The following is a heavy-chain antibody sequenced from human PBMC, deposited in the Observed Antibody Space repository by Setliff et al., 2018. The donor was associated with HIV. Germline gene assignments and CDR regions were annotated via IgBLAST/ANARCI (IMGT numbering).Heavy chain of an antibody. J-gene: IGHJ4*02. D-gene: IGHD3-10*01. Sequence: SETLSLTCTVSGGSLTGYHWSWIRQSAGKELAWIGRMYCTGTTAYNPSLMIRVTLSIYRSKNQFALEVNSMTAADAAVYYCARSRYGSGTYPLDIWSQGTLVTVSS. CDR1: GGSLTGYH. CDR2: MYCTGTT. V-gene: IGHV4-4*07. CDR3: ARSRYGSGTYPLDI.